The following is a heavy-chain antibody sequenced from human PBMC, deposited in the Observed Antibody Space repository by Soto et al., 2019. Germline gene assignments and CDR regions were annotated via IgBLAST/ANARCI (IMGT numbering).Heavy chain of an antibody. V-gene: IGHV1-69*01. J-gene: IGHJ4*02. CDR3: ARDRSMDGYNSRSFDY. CDR1: GGTFSSFG. Sequence: QVQLVQSGAEVKKPGSSVKVSCKASGGTFSSFGFNWVRQAPAQGLEWMGGIIPLFGTANYAEKFQGRVTISADEGTSTASMELIGLRSEDTAIYYCARDRSMDGYNSRSFDYWGQGTLVTVS. D-gene: IGHD5-12*01. CDR2: IIPLFGTA.